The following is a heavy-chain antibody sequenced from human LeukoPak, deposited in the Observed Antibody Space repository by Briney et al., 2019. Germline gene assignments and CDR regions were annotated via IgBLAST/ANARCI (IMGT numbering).Heavy chain of an antibody. D-gene: IGHD6-19*01. CDR2: ISGSGGST. CDR1: GFTFSSYG. CDR3: ARREQWLVGDDY. Sequence: GGTLRLSCAASGFTFSSYGMSWVRQAPGKGLEWVSAISGSGGSTYYADSVKGRFTISRDNSKNTLYLQMNSLRAEDTAVYYCARREQWLVGDDYWGQGTLVTVSS. J-gene: IGHJ4*02. V-gene: IGHV3-23*01.